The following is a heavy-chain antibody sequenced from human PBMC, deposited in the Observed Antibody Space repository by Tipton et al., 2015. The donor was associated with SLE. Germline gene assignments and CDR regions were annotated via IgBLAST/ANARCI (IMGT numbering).Heavy chain of an antibody. Sequence: PGLVKPSETLSLTCAVSGYSISSGYYWGWIRQPPGKGLEWIGSIYHSGSTYYNPSLKSRVTISVDTSKNQFSLKLSSVTAADTAVYYCARGVPAFDYWGQGTLVTVSS. CDR3: ARGVPAFDY. J-gene: IGHJ4*02. D-gene: IGHD2-2*01. CDR2: IYHSGST. CDR1: GYSISSGYY. V-gene: IGHV4-38-2*01.